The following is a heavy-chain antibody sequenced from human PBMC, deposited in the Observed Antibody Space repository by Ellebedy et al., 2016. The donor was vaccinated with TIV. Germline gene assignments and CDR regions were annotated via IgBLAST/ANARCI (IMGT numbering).Heavy chain of an antibody. J-gene: IGHJ6*02. Sequence: GGSLRLSXAASGFTFSSYGMHWVRQAPGKGLEWVAVISYDGSNKYYADSVKGRFTISRDNSKNTLYLQMNSLRAEDTAVYYCAKDRKGQKNGMDVWGQGTTVTVSS. CDR1: GFTFSSYG. CDR2: ISYDGSNK. V-gene: IGHV3-30*18. CDR3: AKDRKGQKNGMDV.